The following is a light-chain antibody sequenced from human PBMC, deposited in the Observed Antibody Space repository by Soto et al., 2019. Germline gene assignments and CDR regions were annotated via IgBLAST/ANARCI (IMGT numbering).Light chain of an antibody. Sequence: QSVLTQPPSASGTPGQRVTISCSGSSSNIGSDYVYWYQQLPGTAPKILIYDNNKRPSGIPDRFSGSKSGTSGTLDITGLQTGDEADYYCATWDGSLSAEVFGAGTKVTVL. J-gene: IGLJ2*01. CDR3: ATWDGSLSAEV. CDR1: SSNIGSDY. CDR2: DNN. V-gene: IGLV1-51*01.